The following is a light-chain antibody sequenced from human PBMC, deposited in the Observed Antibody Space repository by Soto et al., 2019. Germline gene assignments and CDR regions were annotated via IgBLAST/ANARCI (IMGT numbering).Light chain of an antibody. V-gene: IGLV2-14*01. CDR3: GSYTSASTLV. CDR2: EVI. CDR1: SSDIGGYNY. Sequence: QSVLTQSPSASGSPGQSVTISCTGTSSDIGGYNYVSWYQQHPGKAPKLMIYEVINRPSGVSNRFSGSKSGNTASLTISGLQAEDEADYYCGSYTSASTLVFGTGTKVTVL. J-gene: IGLJ1*01.